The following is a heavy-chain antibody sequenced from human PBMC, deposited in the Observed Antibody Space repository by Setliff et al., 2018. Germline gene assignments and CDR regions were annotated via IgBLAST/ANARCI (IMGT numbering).Heavy chain of an antibody. CDR2: IYYSGST. V-gene: IGHV4-59*12. CDR1: GDSISSYY. Sequence: SETLSLTCTVSGDSISSYYWSWIRQPPGKGLEWIGYIYYSGSTNYNPSLKSRVTMSVDKSRNQFSLRLTSVTAADTAIYYCTRAYSGSHGYWGQGTLVTVSS. J-gene: IGHJ4*02. D-gene: IGHD1-26*01. CDR3: TRAYSGSHGY.